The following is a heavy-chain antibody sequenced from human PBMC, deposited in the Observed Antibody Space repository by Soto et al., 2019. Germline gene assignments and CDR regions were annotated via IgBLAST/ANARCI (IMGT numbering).Heavy chain of an antibody. CDR1: GGSISSGGYY. Sequence: SETLSLTCTVSGGSISSGGYYWSWIRQHPGKGLEWIGYIYYSGSTYYNPSLKSRVTISVDTSKNQFSLKLSSVTAADTAVYYWARDYYGPGALDYWGKGTLVIVSS. J-gene: IGHJ4*02. D-gene: IGHD3-10*01. CDR3: ARDYYGPGALDY. CDR2: IYYSGST. V-gene: IGHV4-31*03.